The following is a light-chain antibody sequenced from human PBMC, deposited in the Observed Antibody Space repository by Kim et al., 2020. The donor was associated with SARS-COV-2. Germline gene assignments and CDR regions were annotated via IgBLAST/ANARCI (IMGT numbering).Light chain of an antibody. CDR2: GAF. J-gene: IGKJ1*01. CDR1: QSVSSSN. CDR3: QQYDASPWT. V-gene: IGKV3-20*01. Sequence: SPGERATLSCRASQSVSSSNLAWYQQRRGQAPRLLIYGAFRRATGIPDRFSGSGSGTDFTLTISRLEPEDFAVYFCQQYDASPWTFGQGTKVDIK.